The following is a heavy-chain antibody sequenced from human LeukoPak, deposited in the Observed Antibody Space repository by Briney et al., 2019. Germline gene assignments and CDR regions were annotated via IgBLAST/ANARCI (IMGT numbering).Heavy chain of an antibody. Sequence: GEYLKISCKGSGYSFANYWIAWVRQMPGKGLEWMGIIYPGDSDTRYSPSFQGQVTISADRSISTAYLQWSSLKASDTAMYYCARGRYCSSTGCSHFDYWGQGTLVTVSS. CDR3: ARGRYCSSTGCSHFDY. CDR1: GYSFANYW. V-gene: IGHV5-51*01. D-gene: IGHD2-2*01. J-gene: IGHJ4*02. CDR2: IYPGDSDT.